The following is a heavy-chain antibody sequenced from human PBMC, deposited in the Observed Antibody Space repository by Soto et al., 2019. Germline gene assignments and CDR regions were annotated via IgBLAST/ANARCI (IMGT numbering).Heavy chain of an antibody. Sequence: SETLSLTCTFSGGSITSSSYYWSWIRQHPGKGLEWIGSIYYSGSTYYNPSLKSRVTISVDTSKNQFSLKLSSVTAADTAVYYCARSVFPWGQGTLVTVSS. CDR1: GGSITSSSYY. V-gene: IGHV4-39*07. J-gene: IGHJ5*02. CDR2: IYYSGST. CDR3: ARSVFP.